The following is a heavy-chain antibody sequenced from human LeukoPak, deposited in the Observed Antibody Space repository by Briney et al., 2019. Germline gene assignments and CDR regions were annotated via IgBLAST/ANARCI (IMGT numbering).Heavy chain of an antibody. J-gene: IGHJ4*02. CDR1: GFTFSSYA. Sequence: PGGSLRLSCAASGFTFSSYAMHWVRQAPGKGLEWVAVISYDGSNKYYADSVKGRFTISRDNSKNTLYLQMNSLRAEDTAVYYCARDFYDILTGYYSVDPVKGDYWGQGTLVTVSS. CDR2: ISYDGSNK. D-gene: IGHD3-9*01. V-gene: IGHV3-30-3*01. CDR3: ARDFYDILTGYYSVDPVKGDY.